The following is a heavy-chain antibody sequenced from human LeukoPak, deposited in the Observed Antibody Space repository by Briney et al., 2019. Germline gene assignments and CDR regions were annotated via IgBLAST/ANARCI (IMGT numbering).Heavy chain of an antibody. V-gene: IGHV3-23*01. CDR3: AKHRFESGGYHSTD. CDR2: ISGGSGST. J-gene: IGHJ4*02. CDR1: GFTFDDYA. Sequence: GGSLRLSCAASGFTFDDYAMHWVRQAPGKGLAWVSTISGGSGSTYCADSVKGRFTISRDNSKNTPYLQMNSLRDEDTAVYYCAKHRFESGGYHSTDWGQGTLVTVSS. D-gene: IGHD3-22*01.